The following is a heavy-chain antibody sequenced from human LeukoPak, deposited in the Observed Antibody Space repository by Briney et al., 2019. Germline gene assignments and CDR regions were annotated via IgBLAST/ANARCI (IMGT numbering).Heavy chain of an antibody. CDR3: STDPRLLIY. CDR2: ISSSGSTI. V-gene: IGHV3-48*03. J-gene: IGHJ4*01. D-gene: IGHD2-8*01. Sequence: GGSLRLSCAASGFTFSSYEMNWVRQAPGKGLEWVSYISSSGSTIYYADSVKGRFTISRDNAKNSLFLQMNSLRPDDTALYYCSTDPRLLIYWGHGTLVTVSS. CDR1: GFTFSSYE.